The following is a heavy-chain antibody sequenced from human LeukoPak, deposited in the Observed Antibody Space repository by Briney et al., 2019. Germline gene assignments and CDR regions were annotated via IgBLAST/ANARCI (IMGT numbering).Heavy chain of an antibody. CDR3: ARDRSEFGDYGGY. CDR2: ISASNSNT. V-gene: IGHV1-18*01. Sequence: GASVKVSCKASGYTFTTYGISWVRQAPGQGLEWMGWISASNSNTKYAQNLQGRVTMTTDTFTSTAYMELRILRSDDTAVYYCARDRSEFGDYGGYWGQGTLVTVSS. J-gene: IGHJ4*02. D-gene: IGHD4-17*01. CDR1: GYTFTTYG.